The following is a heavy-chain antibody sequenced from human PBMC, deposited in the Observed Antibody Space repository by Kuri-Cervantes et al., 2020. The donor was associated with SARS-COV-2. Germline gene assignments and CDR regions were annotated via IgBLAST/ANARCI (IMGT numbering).Heavy chain of an antibody. J-gene: IGHJ6*02. D-gene: IGHD2-2*01. CDR1: GVPLNTYS. Sequence: ESLKISCAVFGVPLNTYSWSWVRQSTGKGLQWFGENNNSGGNKYRPFLRGRVRISIDASKKQVSLKLTSVTAADAAVYYCARGHIGVVPSPILGLGPHYYYYHLDVWGQGTTVTVSS. CDR2: NNNSGGN. CDR3: ARGHIGVVPSPILGLGPHYYYYHLDV. V-gene: IGHV4-34*01.